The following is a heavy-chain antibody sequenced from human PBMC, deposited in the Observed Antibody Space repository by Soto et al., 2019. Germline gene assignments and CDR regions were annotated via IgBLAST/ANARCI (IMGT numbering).Heavy chain of an antibody. CDR2: INVGNGNT. CDR1: GYTFTTYA. V-gene: IGHV1-3*01. D-gene: IGHD3-22*01. Sequence: ASVKISCKASGYTFTTYAMHWVRQAPGQRLEWMGWINVGNGNTKYSKKFQGRVTITRDTSASTAHMELSSLRSEDTAVYYCAYDSSGYLEYWGEGTLVTVS. J-gene: IGHJ4*02. CDR3: AYDSSGYLEY.